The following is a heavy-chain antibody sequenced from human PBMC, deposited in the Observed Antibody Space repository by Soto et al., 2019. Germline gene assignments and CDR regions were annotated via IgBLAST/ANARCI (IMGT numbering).Heavy chain of an antibody. CDR2: IYYSGST. Sequence: SETLDLTCTVSGGSISSYYWSWIRKPPGKGLEWIGYIYYSGSTNYNPSLKSRVTISVDTSKDQFSLKLSSVTAADTAVYYCARESGYDSYYGMDVWGQGTTVTVSS. V-gene: IGHV4-59*01. D-gene: IGHD5-12*01. J-gene: IGHJ6*02. CDR1: GGSISSYY. CDR3: ARESGYDSYYGMDV.